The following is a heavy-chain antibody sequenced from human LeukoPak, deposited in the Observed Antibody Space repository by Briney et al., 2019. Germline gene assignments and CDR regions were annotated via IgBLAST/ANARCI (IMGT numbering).Heavy chain of an antibody. CDR2: IIPIFGTA. D-gene: IGHD4-23*01. Sequence: VASVKVSCKASGGTFSSYAISWVRQAPGQGLEWMGGIIPIFGTANYAQKFQGRVTITTDESTSTAYMELSSLRSEDTAVYYCARQTPRSSGDYFDYWGQGTLVTVSS. V-gene: IGHV1-69*05. CDR1: GGTFSSYA. CDR3: ARQTPRSSGDYFDY. J-gene: IGHJ4*02.